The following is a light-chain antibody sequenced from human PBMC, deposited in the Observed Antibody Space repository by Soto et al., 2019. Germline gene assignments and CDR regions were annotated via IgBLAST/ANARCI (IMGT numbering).Light chain of an antibody. CDR2: DAS. J-gene: IGKJ5*01. CDR3: LQRSDWPPIT. Sequence: ESVLTQSPASLSLSPGERATLSCRASQSVRTYVSWYQQKPGQAPRLLIYDASNRATGIPARFSGSGSGTDFTLTISSLEPEDFAVYYCLQRSDWPPITFGQGTRLEIK. CDR1: QSVRTY. V-gene: IGKV3-11*01.